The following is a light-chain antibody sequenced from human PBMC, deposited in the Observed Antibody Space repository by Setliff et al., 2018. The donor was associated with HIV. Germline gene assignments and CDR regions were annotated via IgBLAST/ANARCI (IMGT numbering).Light chain of an antibody. CDR1: SSDVGTYNA. V-gene: IGLV2-14*01. J-gene: IGLJ1*01. CDR2: DVS. Sequence: QSALAQPASVSGSPGQSITISCTGTSSDVGTYNAVYWYQQHPGKAPKLMIYDVSTRPSGVSNRFSGSKSGNTASLTISGLQTEDEADYYCSSYTSSSTYVFGTGTKVTV. CDR3: SSYTSSSTYV.